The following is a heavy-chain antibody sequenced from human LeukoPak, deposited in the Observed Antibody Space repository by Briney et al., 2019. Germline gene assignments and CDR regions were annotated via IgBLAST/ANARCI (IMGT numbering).Heavy chain of an antibody. D-gene: IGHD3-3*01. Sequence: SVKVSCKASGGTFNSYAISWVRQAPGQGLEWMGGIIPIFGTANYAQKFQGRVTITTDESTSTAYMELSSLRSEDTAVYYCGRAIFGVRLFSYYYYMDVWGKGTTVTVPS. CDR2: IIPIFGTA. V-gene: IGHV1-69*05. CDR3: GRAIFGVRLFSYYYYMDV. J-gene: IGHJ6*03. CDR1: GGTFNSYA.